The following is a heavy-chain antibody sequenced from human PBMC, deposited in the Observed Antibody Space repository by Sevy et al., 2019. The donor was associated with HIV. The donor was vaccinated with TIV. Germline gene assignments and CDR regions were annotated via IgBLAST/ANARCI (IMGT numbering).Heavy chain of an antibody. J-gene: IGHJ4*02. CDR2: MNPNRGNT. CDR1: GYTFTSYD. Sequence: ASVKVSCKASGYTFTSYDINWVRQATGQGLEWMGWMNPNRGNTGYAQKFQGRVTITRNTSISTAYMELSSLRSEDTAVYYCASGRVRYFDWSDFDYWGQGTLVTVSS. D-gene: IGHD3-9*01. V-gene: IGHV1-8*03. CDR3: ASGRVRYFDWSDFDY.